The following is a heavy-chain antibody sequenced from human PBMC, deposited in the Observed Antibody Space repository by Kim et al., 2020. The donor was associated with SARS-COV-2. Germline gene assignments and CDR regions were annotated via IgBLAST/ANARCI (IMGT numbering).Heavy chain of an antibody. CDR2: IYYSGST. J-gene: IGHJ5*02. CDR3: AREITTVTTPGGFDP. Sequence: SETLSLTCTVSGGSISSSSYYWGWIRQPPGKGLEWIGSIYYSGSTYYNPSLKSRVTISVDTSKNQFSLKLSSVTAADTAVYYCAREITTVTTPGGFDPWGQGTLVTVSS. D-gene: IGHD4-17*01. V-gene: IGHV4-39*07. CDR1: GGSISSSSYY.